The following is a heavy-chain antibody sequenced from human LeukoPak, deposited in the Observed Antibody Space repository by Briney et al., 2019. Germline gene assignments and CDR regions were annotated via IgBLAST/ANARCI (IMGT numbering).Heavy chain of an antibody. CDR1: GDSVSSSSYY. J-gene: IGHJ6*02. Sequence: SETLSLTCSVSGDSVSSSSYYWAWIRQPPGKGMEWIGNIYYSGNTYYNPSLKSRVTISVDTSKNQFSLRLRSVTAADTAVYYCARGFGGHTMDVWGQGTTVTVSS. CDR2: IYYSGNT. D-gene: IGHD2-15*01. CDR3: ARGFGGHTMDV. V-gene: IGHV4-39*07.